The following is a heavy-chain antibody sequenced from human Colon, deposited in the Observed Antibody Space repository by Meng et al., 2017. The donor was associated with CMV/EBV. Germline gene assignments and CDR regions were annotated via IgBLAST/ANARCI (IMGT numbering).Heavy chain of an antibody. D-gene: IGHD1-1*01. CDR1: GYAFTRHG. J-gene: IGHJ4*02. V-gene: IGHV1-18*01. CDR2: INTYTDNT. Sequence: CKTSGYAFTRHGISWGRQDPGQGLEWMGWINTYTDNTLYAQNVQGRVTMSTDTSTSTVFMELRDLRSDDTAVYYCARDDPPTLSHDYWGQGTLVTVSS. CDR3: ARDDPPTLSHDY.